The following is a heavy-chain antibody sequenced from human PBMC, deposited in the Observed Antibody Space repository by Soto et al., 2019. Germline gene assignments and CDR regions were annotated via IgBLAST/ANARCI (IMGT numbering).Heavy chain of an antibody. CDR1: GGSISSSSYY. CDR3: ASLKGVDYFDY. CDR2: IYYSGST. V-gene: IGHV4-39*01. D-gene: IGHD2-15*01. Sequence: SETLSLTCTVSGGSISSSSYYWGWIRQPPGKGLEWIGSIYYSGSTYYNPSLKSRVTISVDTSKNQFSLKLSSVTAADTAVYYCASLKGVDYFDYWGQGTLVTVSS. J-gene: IGHJ4*02.